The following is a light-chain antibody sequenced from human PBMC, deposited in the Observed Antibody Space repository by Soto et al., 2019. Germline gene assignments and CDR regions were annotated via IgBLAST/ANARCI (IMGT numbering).Light chain of an antibody. V-gene: IGLV2-14*03. J-gene: IGLJ1*01. CDR3: SSYTSRNTGV. Sequence: SVLTQPASVSGSPGQSITISCIGTSSDIGGYNYVSWYQQHPGKAPKIMIYDVSNRPSGVSNRFSGSKSGNTASLTISGLQAEDEADYYCSSYTSRNTGVFGTGTKLTVL. CDR1: SSDIGGYNY. CDR2: DVS.